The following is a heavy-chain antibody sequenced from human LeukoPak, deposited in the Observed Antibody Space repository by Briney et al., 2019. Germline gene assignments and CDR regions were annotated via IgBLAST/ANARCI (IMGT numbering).Heavy chain of an antibody. CDR3: ARKYCSSTSCSQNYYYYYGMDV. Sequence: ASVKVSCKASGYTFTSYGISWVRQAPGQGLEWMGWISAYNGNTNYAQKLQGRVTMTTDTSTSTAYMELSSLRSEDTAVYYCARKYCSSTSCSQNYYYYYGMDVWGQGTTVTVSS. CDR2: ISAYNGNT. J-gene: IGHJ6*02. D-gene: IGHD2-2*01. CDR1: GYTFTSYG. V-gene: IGHV1-18*01.